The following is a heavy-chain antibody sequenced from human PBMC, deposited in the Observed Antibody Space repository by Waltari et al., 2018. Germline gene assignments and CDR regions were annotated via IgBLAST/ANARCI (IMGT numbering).Heavy chain of an antibody. CDR3: ARSPSGEQWLVRLYYFDY. D-gene: IGHD6-19*01. J-gene: IGHJ4*02. V-gene: IGHV1-2*06. CDR1: GYTFTGYY. Sequence: QVQLVQSGAEVKKPGASVKVSCKASGYTFTGYYMHWVRQAPGQGLEWMGRINPNSGGTNYAQKFQGRVTMTRDTSISTAYMELSRLRSDDTAVYYCARSPSGEQWLVRLYYFDYWGQGTLVTVSS. CDR2: INPNSGGT.